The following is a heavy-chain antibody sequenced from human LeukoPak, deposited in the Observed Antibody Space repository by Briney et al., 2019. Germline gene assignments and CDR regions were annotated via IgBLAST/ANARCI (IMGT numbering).Heavy chain of an antibody. CDR3: AREHCSGGSCHLRPPDY. D-gene: IGHD2-15*01. CDR2: ISSSSYI. V-gene: IGHV3-21*01. CDR1: GFTFSSYS. J-gene: IGHJ4*02. Sequence: GGSLRLSCAASGFTFSSYSMNWVRQAPGKGLEWVSSISSSSYIYYADSVKGRFTISRDNAKNSLYLQMNSLRAEDTAVYYCAREHCSGGSCHLRPPDYWGQGTLVTVSS.